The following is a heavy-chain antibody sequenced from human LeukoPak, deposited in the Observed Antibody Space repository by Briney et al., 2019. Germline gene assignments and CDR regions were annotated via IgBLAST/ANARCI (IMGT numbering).Heavy chain of an antibody. CDR3: AKDPRYPFSSTHKNPWYFDL. Sequence: PGGSLRLSCVVSGFTFKTYSMNWVRQAPGKGLEWVSSISSGGTYVDYADSVKGRFTISRDNSKNTLYLQMNSLRAEDTAVYYCAKDPRYPFSSTHKNPWYFDLWGRGTLVTVSS. V-gene: IGHV3-21*01. D-gene: IGHD2-2*01. CDR2: ISSGGTYV. J-gene: IGHJ2*01. CDR1: GFTFKTYS.